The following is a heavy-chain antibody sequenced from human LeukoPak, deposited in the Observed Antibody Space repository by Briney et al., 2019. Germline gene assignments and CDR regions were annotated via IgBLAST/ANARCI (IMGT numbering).Heavy chain of an antibody. CDR2: INHSGST. J-gene: IGHJ4*02. V-gene: IGHV4-34*01. CDR3: ARRAARPPKYSSGCYGV. Sequence: SETLSLTCAVDGGSFSGYYWTWIRQPPGKGLEWIGEINHSGSTNYNPSLKSRVTISVDTSKNQFSLKLSSVTAADTAVYYCARRAARPPKYSSGCYGVWGQGTLVTVSS. CDR1: GGSFSGYY. D-gene: IGHD6-19*01.